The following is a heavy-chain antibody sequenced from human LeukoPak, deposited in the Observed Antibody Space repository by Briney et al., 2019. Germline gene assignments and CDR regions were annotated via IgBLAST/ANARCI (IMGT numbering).Heavy chain of an antibody. CDR3: VREAAATLFDY. J-gene: IGHJ4*02. Sequence: ASVKISCKASGYSFNSQGMNWVRQAPGKGLEWVAAISSSSRDIFCADSVKGRFSISRDNTHNSLSLRMNSLGAEDTAVYYCVREAAATLFDYWGQGTLVTVSS. CDR2: ISSSSRDI. V-gene: IGHV3-21*01. CDR1: GYSFNSQG. D-gene: IGHD1-26*01.